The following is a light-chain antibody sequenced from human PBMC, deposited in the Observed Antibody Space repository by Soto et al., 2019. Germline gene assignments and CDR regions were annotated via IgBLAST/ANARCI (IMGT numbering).Light chain of an antibody. Sequence: ESVLPQSPAALSLSPGERATLSCSASQSVDSYLAWYQQKLGQAPRLLIYGTSNRATGIPARFSGSGSGTDFTLTISGLEPADLGVYYCQQRHNWPITFGQGTRLEIK. CDR1: QSVDSY. CDR2: GTS. CDR3: QQRHNWPIT. V-gene: IGKV3-11*01. J-gene: IGKJ5*01.